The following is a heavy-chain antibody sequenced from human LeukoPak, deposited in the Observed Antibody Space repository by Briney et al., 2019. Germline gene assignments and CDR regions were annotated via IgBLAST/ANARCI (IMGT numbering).Heavy chain of an antibody. CDR3: ARVGCSGGSCYSFGY. D-gene: IGHD2-15*01. Sequence: SETLSLTCTVSGGSISSSSYYWGWIRQPPGKGLEWVGSIYYSGSTYYNPSLKSRVTISVDTSKNQFSLKLSSVTAADTAVHYCARVGCSGGSCYSFGYWGQGTLVTVSS. V-gene: IGHV4-39*01. J-gene: IGHJ4*02. CDR2: IYYSGST. CDR1: GGSISSSSYY.